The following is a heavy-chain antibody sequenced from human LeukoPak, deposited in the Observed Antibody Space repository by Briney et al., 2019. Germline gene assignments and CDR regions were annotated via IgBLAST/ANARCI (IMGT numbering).Heavy chain of an antibody. CDR3: AKDIDCDSSGDYFDY. D-gene: IGHD3-22*01. J-gene: IGHJ4*02. Sequence: GGSLRLSCAASGFTVSSNYMSWVRQAPGKGLEWVSGISWNSGSIVYVDSVKGRFTISRDNAKNSLYLQMNSLRAEDTALYYCAKDIDCDSSGDYFDYWGQGTLVTVSS. CDR2: ISWNSGSI. CDR1: GFTVSSNY. V-gene: IGHV3-9*01.